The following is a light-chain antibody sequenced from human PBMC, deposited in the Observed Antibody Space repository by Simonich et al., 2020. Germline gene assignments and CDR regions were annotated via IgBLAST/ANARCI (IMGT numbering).Light chain of an antibody. J-gene: IGKJ4*01. CDR3: QQYNNWPPLT. CDR1: QSVSSN. Sequence: EIVMTQSPATLSVSPGYRPTLSCRASQSVSSNLAWYQQKPGQAPRLLIYGASTRATVIPARFSGSGSGTEFTLTISSMQSEDFAVYYGQQYNNWPPLTFGGGTKVEIK. V-gene: IGKV3-15*01. CDR2: GAS.